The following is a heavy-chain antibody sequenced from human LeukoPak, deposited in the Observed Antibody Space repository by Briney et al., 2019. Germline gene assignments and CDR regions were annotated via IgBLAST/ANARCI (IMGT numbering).Heavy chain of an antibody. J-gene: IGHJ4*02. V-gene: IGHV3-30*04. CDR1: GITFSRSA. CDR2: ISYDGTNK. Sequence: GGSLRLSCAASGITFSRSAMHWVRQAPGKGLEWVAIISYDGTNKYYLDSVKGRFTISRDNSKNTLYLQMNSLRDDDTAVYYCVRGVGVSRFNYLDSWGQGTLVIVSS. CDR3: VRGVGVSRFNYLDS. D-gene: IGHD6-13*01.